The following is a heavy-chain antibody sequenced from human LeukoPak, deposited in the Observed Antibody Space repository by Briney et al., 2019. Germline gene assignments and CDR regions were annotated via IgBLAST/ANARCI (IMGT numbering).Heavy chain of an antibody. V-gene: IGHV4-59*12. CDR1: GGSISSYY. CDR2: IYYSGSA. CDR3: ARESGAFSPFGF. J-gene: IGHJ4*02. D-gene: IGHD1-26*01. Sequence: SETLSLTCTVSGGSISSYYWSWIRQPPGKGLEWIGYIYYSGSANYNPSLKSRVTISVDTSKNQFSLKLSSVTAADTAMYYCARESGAFSPFGFWGQGTLVTVSS.